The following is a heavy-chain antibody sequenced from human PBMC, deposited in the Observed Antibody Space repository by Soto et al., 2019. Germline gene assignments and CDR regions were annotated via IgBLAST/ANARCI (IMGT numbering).Heavy chain of an antibody. D-gene: IGHD2-2*01. CDR2: ISGSGGST. V-gene: IGHV3-23*01. J-gene: IGHJ6*03. Sequence: GGSLRLSCAASGFTFSSYAMSWVRQAPGKGLEWVSAISGSGGSTYYADSVKGRFTISRDNSKNTLYLQMNSLRAEDTAVYYCASGGCSSTSCYGKNNYYYYYYMDVWGKGTTVTVSS. CDR3: ASGGCSSTSCYGKNNYYYYYYMDV. CDR1: GFTFSSYA.